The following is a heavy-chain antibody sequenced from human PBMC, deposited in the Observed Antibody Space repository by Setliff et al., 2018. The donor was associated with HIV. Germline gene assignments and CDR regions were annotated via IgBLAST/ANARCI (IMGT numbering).Heavy chain of an antibody. CDR2: INHSGTT. D-gene: IGHD1-1*01. J-gene: IGHJ4*02. CDR3: ARGLGEMGTKIGNYFDY. Sequence: SETLSLTCAVYGESLSGYYWSWLRQPPGKGLEWLGEINHSGTTNYNASLNRRVTISVDTSKNQFSLKLGSVTAADTAMYYCARGLGEMGTKIGNYFDYWGQGTLVTVAS. CDR1: GESLSGYY. V-gene: IGHV4-34*01.